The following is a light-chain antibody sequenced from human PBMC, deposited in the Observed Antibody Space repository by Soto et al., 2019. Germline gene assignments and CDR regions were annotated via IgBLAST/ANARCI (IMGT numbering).Light chain of an antibody. Sequence: DIVLTQSPCTLSLSPGERATLSCRASQSVSSSYLAWYQQKPGQAPRLLIYGASSRATGIPDRFSGRGSGTDFTLTISRLEPEDFAVFYCQQYGSSPWTFGQGTKVEIK. CDR3: QQYGSSPWT. J-gene: IGKJ1*01. CDR2: GAS. V-gene: IGKV3-20*01. CDR1: QSVSSSY.